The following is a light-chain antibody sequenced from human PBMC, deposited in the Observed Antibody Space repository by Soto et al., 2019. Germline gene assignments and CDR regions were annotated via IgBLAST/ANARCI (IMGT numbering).Light chain of an antibody. J-gene: IGKJ1*01. V-gene: IGKV3-20*01. CDR2: GAS. CDR1: QCVSSSY. CDR3: QQYGSSPRT. Sequence: IVLTQSPGTLSLSPGERATLSYRASQCVSSSYLAWYQQKPGQAPSLLIYGASSRATGIRDRFSGSGSGTDFTLTIIRLEPEDFAVYYCQQYGSSPRTFGQGTKVDI.